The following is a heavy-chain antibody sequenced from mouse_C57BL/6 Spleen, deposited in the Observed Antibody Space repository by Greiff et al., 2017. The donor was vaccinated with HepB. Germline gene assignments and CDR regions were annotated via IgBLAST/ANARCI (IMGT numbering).Heavy chain of an antibody. V-gene: IGHV1-80*01. D-gene: IGHD1-1*01. CDR3: ARLGGSREAFDY. CDR1: GYAFSSYW. CDR2: IYPGDGDT. Sequence: QVHVKQSGAELVKPGASVKISCKASGYAFSSYWMNWVKQRPGKGLEWIGQIYPGDGDTNYNGKFKGKATLTVDKSSSTAYMQLSSLTSEDSAVYFCARLGGSREAFDYWGQGTTLTVSS. J-gene: IGHJ2*01.